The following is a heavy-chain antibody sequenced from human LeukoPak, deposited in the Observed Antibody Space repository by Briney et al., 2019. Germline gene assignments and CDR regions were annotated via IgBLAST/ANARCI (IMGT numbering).Heavy chain of an antibody. Sequence: PGGSLRLSCAASGFTFSIYAMSWVRQAPGKGLEWVAVISYDGSNKYYADSVKGRFTISRDNSKNTLYLQMNSLRAEDTAVYYCARGNRYYDLNFDYWGQGTLVTVSS. D-gene: IGHD3-3*01. CDR1: GFTFSIYA. V-gene: IGHV3-30-3*01. CDR3: ARGNRYYDLNFDY. CDR2: ISYDGSNK. J-gene: IGHJ4*02.